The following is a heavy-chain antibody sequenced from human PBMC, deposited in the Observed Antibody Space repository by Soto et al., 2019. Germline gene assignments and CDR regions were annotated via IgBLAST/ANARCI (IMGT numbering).Heavy chain of an antibody. J-gene: IGHJ6*01. CDR1: GFTFNSYG. CDR3: AEAWSAWSVFPYLSLGR. V-gene: IGHV3-30*03. D-gene: IGHD3-3*01. Sequence: QVQLVESGGGVVQPGRSLRLSCAASGFTFNSYGMHWVRQGPGNGLEWVAFISYDSTKTYYADSVKGRFTISRDNSNIALYVSSKRLTGEDTAVYYCAEAWSAWSVFPYLSLGRRGQGTAVTVSS. CDR2: ISYDSTKT.